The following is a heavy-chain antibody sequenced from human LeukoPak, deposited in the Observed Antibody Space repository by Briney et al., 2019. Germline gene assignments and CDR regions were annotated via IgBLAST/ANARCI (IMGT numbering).Heavy chain of an antibody. CDR2: IYYSGST. Sequence: PSETLSLTCTVSGGSISSYYWSWIRQPLGKGLEWIGDIYYSGSTNYKSSLNSRVTMSVDTSKNQFSLKLSSVTAADTAVYHCARVCPYCSGGSWYAFDIWGQGTTVTVSS. J-gene: IGHJ3*02. V-gene: IGHV4-59*01. CDR1: GGSISSYY. CDR3: ARVCPYCSGGSWYAFDI. D-gene: IGHD2-15*01.